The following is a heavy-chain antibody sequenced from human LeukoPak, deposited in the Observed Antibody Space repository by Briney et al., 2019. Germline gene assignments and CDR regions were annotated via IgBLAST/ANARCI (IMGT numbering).Heavy chain of an antibody. V-gene: IGHV4-30-2*01. CDR2: IYHSGST. D-gene: IGHD1-14*01. CDR1: GGSISSGGYS. CDR3: ARKSAGAELDY. J-gene: IGHJ4*02. Sequence: PSETLSLTCAVSGGSISSGGYSWSWIRQPPGKGLEWIGYIYHSGSTYYNPSLKSRVTISVDRSKNQFSLKLSSVTAADTAVYYCARKSAGAELDYWGQGTLVTVSS.